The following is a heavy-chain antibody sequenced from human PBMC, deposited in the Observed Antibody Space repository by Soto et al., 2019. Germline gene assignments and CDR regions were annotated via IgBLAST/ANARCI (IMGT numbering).Heavy chain of an antibody. CDR3: ARETSDFDH. J-gene: IGHJ4*02. Sequence: QVQLVQSGAEVKKPGASVNISCTTFGYTFTTCYIHWLRQAPGQGLEWMGFLNPGDGSTTYAQKVQGRVAVTRDTSTNTVYMDLSSLGSEDTAMYYCARETSDFDHWGQGTQVTVSS. CDR2: LNPGDGST. V-gene: IGHV1-46*01. D-gene: IGHD1-1*01. CDR1: GYTFTTCY.